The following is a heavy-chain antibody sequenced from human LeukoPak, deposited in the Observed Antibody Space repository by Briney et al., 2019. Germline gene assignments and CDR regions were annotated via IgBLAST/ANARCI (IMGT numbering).Heavy chain of an antibody. CDR3: AREGSGWGFDY. J-gene: IGHJ4*02. CDR1: GFTFSSYG. V-gene: IGHV3-23*01. CDR2: VAGSGAGI. Sequence: GGSLRLSCVASGFTFSSYGMSWVRQAPGKGLEWVSVVAGSGAGIYYADSVKGRFTISRDNAKNSLYLQMNSLRAEDTAVYYCAREGSGWGFDYWGQGTLVTVSS. D-gene: IGHD6-19*01.